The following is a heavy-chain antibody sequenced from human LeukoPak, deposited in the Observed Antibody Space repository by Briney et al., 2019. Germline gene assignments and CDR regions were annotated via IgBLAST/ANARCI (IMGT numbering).Heavy chain of an antibody. CDR1: GFTVNSDY. CDR3: AKSPGSRSYPHYFDY. J-gene: IGHJ4*02. V-gene: IGHV3-53*01. Sequence: GGSLRLSCAASGFTVNSDYMTWVRQAPGKGLEWVSIIYSGGGTYHADSVKGRFTISRDNSKDTLYLQMNSLRAEDTAVYYCAKSPGSRSYPHYFDYWGQGTLVTVSS. CDR2: IYSGGGT. D-gene: IGHD3-10*01.